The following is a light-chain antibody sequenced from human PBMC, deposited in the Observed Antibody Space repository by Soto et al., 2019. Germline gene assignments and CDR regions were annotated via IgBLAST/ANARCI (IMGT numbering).Light chain of an antibody. V-gene: IGKV3-20*01. Sequence: EIVFTQSPRTPSLSSGETATLSRRASQTVNSDYLAWFQQRPGQAPRLLIFATSRRATDIPDRFSGSGSGTDFTLAIRRLEPEDFAVYYCHQFGYSPRTFGQGTKVDIK. CDR1: QTVNSDY. CDR3: HQFGYSPRT. J-gene: IGKJ1*01. CDR2: ATS.